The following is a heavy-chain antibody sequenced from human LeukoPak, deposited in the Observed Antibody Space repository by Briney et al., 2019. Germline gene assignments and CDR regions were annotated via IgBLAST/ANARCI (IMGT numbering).Heavy chain of an antibody. Sequence: SPSETLSLTCAVYGGSFSGYYWSWIRQPPGKGLEWIGEINHSGSTNYNPSLKSRVTISVDTSKNQFSLKLSSVTAADTAVYYCARGFDYWGQGTPVTVSS. V-gene: IGHV4-34*01. CDR2: INHSGST. CDR3: ARGFDY. J-gene: IGHJ4*02. CDR1: GGSFSGYY.